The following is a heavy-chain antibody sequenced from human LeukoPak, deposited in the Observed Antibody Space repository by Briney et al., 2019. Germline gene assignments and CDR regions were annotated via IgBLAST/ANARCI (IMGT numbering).Heavy chain of an antibody. Sequence: GGSLRLSCAASGFTFSSFVFNWVRQGPGKGLEWVSVISSSGNNTYNADSVKGRFTISRDNSKNTLYLQMNSLRVEDTAVYYCARHGDGFYHGMDVWGQGTTVTVSS. J-gene: IGHJ6*01. CDR2: ISSSGNNT. CDR1: GFTFSSFV. V-gene: IGHV3-23*01. CDR3: ARHGDGFYHGMDV. D-gene: IGHD4-17*01.